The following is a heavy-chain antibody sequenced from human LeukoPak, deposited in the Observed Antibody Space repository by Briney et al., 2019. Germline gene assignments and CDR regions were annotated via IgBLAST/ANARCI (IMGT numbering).Heavy chain of an antibody. V-gene: IGHV3-53*05. CDR2: IYSGGST. D-gene: IGHD3-22*01. CDR1: GFTVSSNY. J-gene: IGHJ4*02. Sequence: PGGSLRLSCAASGFTVSSNYMSWVRQAPGKGLEWVSVIYSGGSTYYADSVKGRFTISRDNAKNSLYLQMNSLRAEDTALYYCAKAPNYYDSSGYSWGQGTLVTVSS. CDR3: AKAPNYYDSSGYS.